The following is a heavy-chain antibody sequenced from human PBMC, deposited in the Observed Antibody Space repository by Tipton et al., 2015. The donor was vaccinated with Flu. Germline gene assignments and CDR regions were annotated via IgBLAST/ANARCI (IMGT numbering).Heavy chain of an antibody. Sequence: TLSLTCTVSGGSISSYYWSWIRQPPGKGLEWIGYIYYSGSTNYNPSLKSRVTISVDTSKNQFSLKLSSVTAADTAVYYCARDYYVSSGYYYQDWGQGTLVTVSS. CDR2: IYYSGST. CDR1: GGSISSYY. V-gene: IGHV4-59*01. CDR3: ARDYYVSSGYYYQD. D-gene: IGHD3-22*01. J-gene: IGHJ4*02.